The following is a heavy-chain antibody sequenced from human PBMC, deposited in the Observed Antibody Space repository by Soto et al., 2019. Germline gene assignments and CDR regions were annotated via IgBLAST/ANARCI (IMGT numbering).Heavy chain of an antibody. CDR2: FYHSGST. CDR1: GVTISSGDYY. Sequence: PSETLSLTCTVPGVTISSGDYYWSWIRQHPGKGLEWIGQFYHSGSTNYNPSLKSRVTMSVDKSKSQFSLKLSSVTAADTAVYYCARGIYYGSGTYYLNWFDPWGQGTLVTVSS. J-gene: IGHJ5*02. V-gene: IGHV4-31*03. D-gene: IGHD3-10*01. CDR3: ARGIYYGSGTYYLNWFDP.